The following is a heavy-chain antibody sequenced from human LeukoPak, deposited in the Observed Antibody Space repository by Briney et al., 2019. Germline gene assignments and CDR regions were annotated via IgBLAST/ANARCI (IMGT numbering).Heavy chain of an antibody. CDR3: AREGGIAAAGKFPLYYYYGMDV. CDR2: IYSGGST. CDR1: GFTVSSNY. J-gene: IGHJ6*02. D-gene: IGHD6-13*01. Sequence: GGSLRLSCAASGFTVSSNYMSWVRQAPGKGLEWVSVIYSGGSTYYADSVKGRFTISRDNSKNTLYLQMNSLRAEDTAVYYCAREGGIAAAGKFPLYYYYGMDVWGQGTTVTVSS. V-gene: IGHV3-53*01.